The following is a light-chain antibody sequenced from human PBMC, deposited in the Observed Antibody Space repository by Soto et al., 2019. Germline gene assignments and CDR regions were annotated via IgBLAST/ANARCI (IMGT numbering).Light chain of an antibody. CDR1: QGITNY. V-gene: IGKV1-27*01. CDR3: QNYDSAPFT. J-gene: IGKJ3*01. Sequence: DIQMTQFPSSLSASVGDRVTITCRASQGITNYLAWFQQKPGKVPQLLIYAASTLHSGVPSRFGGSGSGTDFTLTISGLQPEDVATYYCQNYDSAPFTFGPGTKVDI. CDR2: AAS.